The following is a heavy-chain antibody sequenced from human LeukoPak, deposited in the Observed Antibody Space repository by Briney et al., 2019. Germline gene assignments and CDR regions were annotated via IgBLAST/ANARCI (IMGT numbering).Heavy chain of an antibody. CDR3: ARALDSGDYASLYY. D-gene: IGHD4-17*01. CDR1: GGSINFYP. CDR2: IYYSGST. V-gene: IGHV4-59*08. Sequence: PSETLSLTCAVSGGSINFYPWSWIRQPPGKGLEWIGYIYYSGSTNYNPSLKSRVTISVDTSKNQFSLKLSSVTAADTAVYYCARALDSGDYASLYYWGQGTLVTVSS. J-gene: IGHJ4*02.